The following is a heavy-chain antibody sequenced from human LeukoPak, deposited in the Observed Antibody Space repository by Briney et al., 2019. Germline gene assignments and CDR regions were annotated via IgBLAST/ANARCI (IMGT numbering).Heavy chain of an antibody. D-gene: IGHD3-9*01. CDR2: IIPILGIA. J-gene: IGHJ3*02. CDR1: GGTFSSYA. V-gene: IGHV1-69*04. Sequence: GSSVKVSCKASGGTFSSYAISWVRQAPGQGLEWMGRIIPILGIANYAQKFQGRVTITADKSTSTAYMELRSLRSDDTAVYYCARVRYYDILTGYPHDAFDIWGQGTMVTVSS. CDR3: ARVRYYDILTGYPHDAFDI.